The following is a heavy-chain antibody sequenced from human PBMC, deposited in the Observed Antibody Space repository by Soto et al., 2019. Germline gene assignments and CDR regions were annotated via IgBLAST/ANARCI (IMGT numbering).Heavy chain of an antibody. CDR1: GFTFSDHY. CDR2: ISTSSSDT. J-gene: IGHJ4*02. D-gene: IGHD6-13*01. CDR3: ARVGFNRYTSSWYYFDF. V-gene: IGHV3-11*05. Sequence: GGSLRLSCAASGFTFSDHYMSWIRQAPGKGLEWISYISTSSSDTNYVDSVKGRFTISRDNAKKSLYLQMNSLRAEDTAVYYCARVGFNRYTSSWYYFDFWGQGTLVTVSS.